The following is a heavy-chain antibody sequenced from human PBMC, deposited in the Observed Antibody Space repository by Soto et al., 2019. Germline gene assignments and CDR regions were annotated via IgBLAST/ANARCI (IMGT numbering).Heavy chain of an antibody. Sequence: EVQLVESGGGLVQPGGSLRLSCAASGFTSSDHYMEWVRQAPEKGLEWVGRLKNKADGYTAECAASVKGRFTVSGDDSMNFLFLQMNSLKTEDTAVYYCARRSQSRREFDYWGRGTLVTVSS. V-gene: IGHV3-72*01. CDR1: GFTSSDHY. CDR2: LKNKADGYTA. CDR3: ARRSQSRREFDY. J-gene: IGHJ4*02.